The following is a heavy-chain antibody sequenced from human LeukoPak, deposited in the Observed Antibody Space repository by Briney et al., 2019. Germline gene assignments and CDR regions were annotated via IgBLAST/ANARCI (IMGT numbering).Heavy chain of an antibody. CDR2: IYYSGST. Sequence: SETLSLTCTVSGGSISSSSYYWGWIRQPPGKGLEWIGSIYYSGSTYYNPSLKSRVTISVDTSKNQFSLKLSSVTAADTAVYYCARVGNYWYYYMDVWGKGTTVTVSS. V-gene: IGHV4-39*07. J-gene: IGHJ6*03. CDR3: ARVGNYWYYYMDV. CDR1: GGSISSSSYY. D-gene: IGHD1-1*01.